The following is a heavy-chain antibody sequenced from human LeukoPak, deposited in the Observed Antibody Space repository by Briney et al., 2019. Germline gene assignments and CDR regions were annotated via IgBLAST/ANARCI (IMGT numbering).Heavy chain of an antibody. CDR3: ARVRGSSWYDAFDI. Sequence: GGSLRLSCAASGFTFSSYGMHWVRQAPGKGLEWVAVIWYDGSNKYYADSVKGRFTISRDNSKNTLYLQMNSLRAEDTAVYYCARVRGSSWYDAFDIWGQGTMVTVSS. J-gene: IGHJ3*02. D-gene: IGHD6-13*01. CDR1: GFTFSSYG. CDR2: IWYDGSNK. V-gene: IGHV3-33*01.